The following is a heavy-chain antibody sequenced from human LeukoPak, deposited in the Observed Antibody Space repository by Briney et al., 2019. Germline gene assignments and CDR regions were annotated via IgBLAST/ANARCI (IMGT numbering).Heavy chain of an antibody. Sequence: NASETLSLTCAVSGDSISSGGYSWSWIRQPPGKGLEWIGYIYYGSTYYNPSLKSRVTISVDTSKNQFSLKLSSVTAADTAIYYCARVAAATGTSYYMDVWGKGTTVTVSS. V-gene: IGHV4-30-4*07. J-gene: IGHJ6*03. CDR1: GDSISSGGYS. CDR2: IYYGST. CDR3: ARVAAATGTSYYMDV. D-gene: IGHD6-13*01.